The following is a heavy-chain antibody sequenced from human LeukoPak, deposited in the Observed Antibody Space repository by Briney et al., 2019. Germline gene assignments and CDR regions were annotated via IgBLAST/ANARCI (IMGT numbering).Heavy chain of an antibody. Sequence: ASVTVSCKVSGYTLTELSMHWVRQAPGKGLEWMGGFDPEDGETIYAQKFQGRVTMTEDTSTDTAYMELSSLRSEDTAVYYCVSGGGVLNAVYFDYWGQETLVTVSS. CDR1: GYTLTELS. V-gene: IGHV1-24*01. CDR2: FDPEDGET. CDR3: VSGGGVLNAVYFDY. D-gene: IGHD3-16*01. J-gene: IGHJ4*02.